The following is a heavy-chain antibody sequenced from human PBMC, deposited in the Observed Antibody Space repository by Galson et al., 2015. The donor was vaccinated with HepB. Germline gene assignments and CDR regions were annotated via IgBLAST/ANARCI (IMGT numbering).Heavy chain of an antibody. CDR1: GGSLSGYY. Sequence: ETLSLTCAVYGGSLSGYYWTWIRQSPGKGLEWIGDINQSGTTNYKSSLKSRVAISVNTSKNQFSLKLTSVTAADTAVYFCARAGIYLRLGYYQYWGQGALVTVSS. D-gene: IGHD1-26*01. J-gene: IGHJ1*01. CDR3: ARAGIYLRLGYYQY. V-gene: IGHV4-34*01. CDR2: INQSGTT.